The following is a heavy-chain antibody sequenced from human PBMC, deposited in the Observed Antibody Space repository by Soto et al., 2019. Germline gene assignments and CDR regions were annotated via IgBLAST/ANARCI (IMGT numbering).Heavy chain of an antibody. Sequence: QVQLQESGPGLVKPSETLSLTCTVSGASIRSYYWSWIRHPHGRGLDCIGYIYYTGSTKYNPSLNSRVTISVDTSKNQFSLKLSSVTAADTALYYCARQSCSSTSCYSWVSWFDPWGQGTLVTVSS. V-gene: IGHV4-59*08. CDR3: ARQSCSSTSCYSWVSWFDP. CDR2: IYYTGST. J-gene: IGHJ5*02. D-gene: IGHD2-2*01. CDR1: GASIRSYY.